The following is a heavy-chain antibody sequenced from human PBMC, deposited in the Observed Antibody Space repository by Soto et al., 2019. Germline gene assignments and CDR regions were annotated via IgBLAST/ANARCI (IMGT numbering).Heavy chain of an antibody. CDR1: GDSMTRSVW. J-gene: IGHJ4*02. CDR2: VFHTGNT. CDR3: ARKAWVRFDY. V-gene: IGHV4-4*02. D-gene: IGHD7-27*01. Sequence: PSETLSLTCTVSGDSMTRSVWWTWVRQPPGKGLEWIGEVFHTGNTNYNPSLKSRVTMSVDKSTNEFSLKVTSVTAADTAIYYCARKAWVRFDYWGQGAPVTVYS.